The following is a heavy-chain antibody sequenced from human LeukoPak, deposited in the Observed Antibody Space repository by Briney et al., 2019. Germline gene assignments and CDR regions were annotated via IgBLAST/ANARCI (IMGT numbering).Heavy chain of an antibody. CDR1: GFTVSSNY. D-gene: IGHD6-19*01. V-gene: IGHV3-66*01. CDR2: IYSGGST. Sequence: PGGSLRLSCAASGFTVSSNYMSWVRQVPGKGLEWVSVIYSGGSTYYADSVKGRFTISRDNSKNTLYLQMNSLRAEDTAVYYCARIRVNSSGSVFDYWGQGTLVTVSS. CDR3: ARIRVNSSGSVFDY. J-gene: IGHJ4*02.